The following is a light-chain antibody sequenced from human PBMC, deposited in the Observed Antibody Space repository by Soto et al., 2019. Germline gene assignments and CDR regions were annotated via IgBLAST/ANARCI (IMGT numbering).Light chain of an antibody. Sequence: EIVLTQSPGTLSLSPGERATLSCRASQSGSNTYLAWYQHKPGQAPRLLIYGASDRATGIPDRFSGSGSVTDFTLTISSLEPEDFALYYCQQYGTSPVTFGQGTKLEIK. J-gene: IGKJ2*01. V-gene: IGKV3-20*01. CDR1: QSGSNTY. CDR2: GAS. CDR3: QQYGTSPVT.